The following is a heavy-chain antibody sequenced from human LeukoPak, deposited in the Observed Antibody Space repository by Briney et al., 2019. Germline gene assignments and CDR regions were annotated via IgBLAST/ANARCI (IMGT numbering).Heavy chain of an antibody. CDR2: IWYDGSNK. V-gene: IGHV3-33*01. D-gene: IGHD6-13*01. CDR1: GFTFSSYG. CDR3: ARGRYSSSWYYFDY. J-gene: IGHJ4*02. Sequence: GGSLRLSCAASGFTFSSYGMHWVRQAPGKGLEWVAVIWYDGSNKYYADSVKGRFTISRDNSKNTLYLQMNSLRAEDTAVYYCARGRYSSSWYYFDYWGQGTLVTVSS.